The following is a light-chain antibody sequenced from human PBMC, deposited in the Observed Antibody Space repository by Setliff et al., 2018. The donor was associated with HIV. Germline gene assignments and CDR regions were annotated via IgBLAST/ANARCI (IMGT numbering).Light chain of an antibody. V-gene: IGLV2-14*01. CDR1: SSDVGGYRY. J-gene: IGLJ1*01. CDR2: EVR. Sequence: QSALTQPASVSGSPGQSITISCTGTSSDVGGYRYVSWYQQHPGKAPKLIIYEVRNPPSGVSNRFSGSKSGNTASLTISGLQAEDEADYYCSSYAITNTLPFGTGTKVTVL. CDR3: SSYAITNTLP.